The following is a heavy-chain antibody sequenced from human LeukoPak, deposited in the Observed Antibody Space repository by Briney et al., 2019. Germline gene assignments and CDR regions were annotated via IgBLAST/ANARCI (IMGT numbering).Heavy chain of an antibody. J-gene: IGHJ4*02. CDR1: GYTFTSYG. V-gene: IGHV1-18*01. CDR2: ISAYNGNT. D-gene: IGHD5-12*01. Sequence: GASVKVSCKASGYTFTSYGISWVRQAPGQGLEWMGWISAYNGNTNYAQKLQGRVTMATDTSTSTAYMELRSLRSDDTAVYYCARAGAVATLYYFDYWGQGTLVTVSS. CDR3: ARAGAVATLYYFDY.